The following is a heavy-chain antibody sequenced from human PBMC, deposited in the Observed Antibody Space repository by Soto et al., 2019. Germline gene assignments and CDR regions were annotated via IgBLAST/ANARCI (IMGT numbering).Heavy chain of an antibody. CDR3: AIPLPKQQLVRGAFDH. J-gene: IGHJ4*02. CDR2: SIPVFGTA. CDR1: GGTFRNYA. V-gene: IGHV1-69*01. Sequence: QVQLVQSGAEVKKPGSSVKLSCKTSGGTFRNYAINWVRQAPGQGLEWMGGSIPVFGTANYAQTFQGRFTMTAVESTSTAYMELSSLRSEDTAVYYCAIPLPKQQLVRGAFDHWGQGTLVTVAS. D-gene: IGHD6-13*01.